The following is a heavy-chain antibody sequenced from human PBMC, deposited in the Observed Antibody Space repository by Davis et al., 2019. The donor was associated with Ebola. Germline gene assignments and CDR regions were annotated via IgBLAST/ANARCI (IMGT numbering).Heavy chain of an antibody. J-gene: IGHJ3*02. D-gene: IGHD3/OR15-3a*01. V-gene: IGHV4-39*01. Sequence: MPGGSLRLSCTVSGGSISSSSYYWGWIRQPPGKGLEWIGSIYYSGSTYYNPSLKSRVTISVDTSKNQFSLKLSSVTAADTAVYYCARPLDPRRLFDIWGQGTMVTVSS. CDR1: GGSISSSSYY. CDR2: IYYSGST. CDR3: ARPLDPRRLFDI.